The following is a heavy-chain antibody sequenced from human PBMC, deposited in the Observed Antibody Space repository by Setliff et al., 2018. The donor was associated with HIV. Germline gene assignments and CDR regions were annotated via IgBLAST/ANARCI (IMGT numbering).Heavy chain of an antibody. J-gene: IGHJ4*02. V-gene: IGHV3-23*01. CDR2: ISGSGGST. CDR1: GFTFSSYA. Sequence: PGGSLRLSCAASGFTFSSYAMSWVRQAPGKGLEWVSAISGSGGSTYYADSVKGRFTISRDNAKNSVYLQIDSLRVEDTAVYYCARGTSGSGWYGDYWGQGTLVTVSS. CDR3: ARGTSGSGWYGDY. D-gene: IGHD6-19*01.